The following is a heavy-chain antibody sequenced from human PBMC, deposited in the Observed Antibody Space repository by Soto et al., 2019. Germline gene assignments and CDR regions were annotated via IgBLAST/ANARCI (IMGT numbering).Heavy chain of an antibody. Sequence: GGSLRLSCAASGFTFSSYGMHWVRQAPGKGLEWVAVIWYDGSNKYYADSVKGRFTISRDNSKNTLYLQMNSLRAEDTAVYYCARDRRSSSSPPRFFFDYWGQGTLVTVSS. D-gene: IGHD6-13*01. J-gene: IGHJ4*02. V-gene: IGHV3-33*01. CDR2: IWYDGSNK. CDR1: GFTFSSYG. CDR3: ARDRRSSSSPPRFFFDY.